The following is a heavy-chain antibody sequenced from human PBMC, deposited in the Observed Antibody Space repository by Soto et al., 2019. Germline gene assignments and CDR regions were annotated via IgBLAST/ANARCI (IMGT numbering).Heavy chain of an antibody. Sequence: GAPRHSLAAPGFTLGDYWISWGRPSPGKGLEWVSGINWNGGSTGYADSVKGRFTISRDNAKNSLYLQMNSLRAEDTALYYCARGGVGATHFDYWGQGTLVTVSS. J-gene: IGHJ4*02. CDR1: GFTLGDYW. V-gene: IGHV3-20*03. CDR2: INWNGGST. CDR3: ARGGVGATHFDY. D-gene: IGHD1-26*01.